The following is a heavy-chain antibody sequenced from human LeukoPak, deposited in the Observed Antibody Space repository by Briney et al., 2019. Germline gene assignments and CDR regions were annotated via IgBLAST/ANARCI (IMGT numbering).Heavy chain of an antibody. J-gene: IGHJ4*02. Sequence: SETLSLTCAVSGGSISSSNWWSWVRQPPGKGLEWIGEIYHSGSTNYNPSLKSRVTISVDTSKNQFSLKLTSVTAADTAVYYCARRSPTGYTPAYYFDYWGQGTLVTVSP. CDR1: GGSISSSNW. V-gene: IGHV4-4*02. CDR3: ARRSPTGYTPAYYFDY. CDR2: IYHSGST. D-gene: IGHD1-1*01.